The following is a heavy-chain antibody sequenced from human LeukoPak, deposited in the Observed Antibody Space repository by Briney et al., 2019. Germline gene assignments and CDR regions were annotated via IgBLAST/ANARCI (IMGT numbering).Heavy chain of an antibody. CDR3: ARDSSSPQDAFDI. D-gene: IGHD6-13*01. V-gene: IGHV3-21*01. CDR2: ISSGSSFI. J-gene: IGHJ3*02. Sequence: GGSLRLSCAASGFTFSSYSMNWVRQAPGKGLEWVSSISSGSSFIYYADSVKGRFTISRDNAKNSRYLQMNSLRAEDTAVYCCARDSSSPQDAFDIWGQGTMVTVSS. CDR1: GFTFSSYS.